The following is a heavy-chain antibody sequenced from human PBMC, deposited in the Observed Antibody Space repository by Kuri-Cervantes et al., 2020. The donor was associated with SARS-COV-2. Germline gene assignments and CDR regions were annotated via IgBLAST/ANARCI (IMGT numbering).Heavy chain of an antibody. D-gene: IGHD3-16*01. CDR3: ARDWGRYPRDP. CDR2: INPSGGST. V-gene: IGHV1-46*01. J-gene: IGHJ5*02. CDR1: GYTLTELS. Sequence: ASVKVSCKVSGYTLTELSMHWVRQAPGQGLEWMGIINPSGGSTSYAQKFQGRVTMTRDTSTSTVYMELSSLRSEDTAVYYCARDWGRYPRDPWGQGTLVTVSS.